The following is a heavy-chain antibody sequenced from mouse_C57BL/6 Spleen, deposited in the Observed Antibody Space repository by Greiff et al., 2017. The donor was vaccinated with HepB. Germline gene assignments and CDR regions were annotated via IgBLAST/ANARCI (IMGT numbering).Heavy chain of an antibody. CDR1: GFTFSSYT. J-gene: IGHJ1*03. D-gene: IGHD1-1*01. V-gene: IGHV5-9*01. Sequence: EVKLMESGGGLVKPGGSLKLSCAASGFTFSSYTMSWVRQTPEKRLEWVATISGGGGNTYYPDSVKGRFTISRDNAKNTLYLQMSSLRSEDTALYYCARPPLYGSSYGYFDVWGTGTTVTVSS. CDR3: ARPPLYGSSYGYFDV. CDR2: ISGGGGNT.